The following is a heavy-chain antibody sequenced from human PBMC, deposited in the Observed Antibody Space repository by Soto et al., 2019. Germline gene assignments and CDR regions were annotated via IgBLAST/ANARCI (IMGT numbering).Heavy chain of an antibody. V-gene: IGHV3-30*18. CDR2: ISYDGDNE. D-gene: IGHD3-22*01. Sequence: PGGSLRLSCAASGFSFSNYAMHWVRQAPGKGLEWLAIISYDGDNEYYADSVRGRFTISRDNSKNTLYLQMNSLRAEDTAVYYCAKSPGMYYYDSSGYYHYDYWGQGTLVTVSS. J-gene: IGHJ4*02. CDR3: AKSPGMYYYDSSGYYHYDY. CDR1: GFSFSNYA.